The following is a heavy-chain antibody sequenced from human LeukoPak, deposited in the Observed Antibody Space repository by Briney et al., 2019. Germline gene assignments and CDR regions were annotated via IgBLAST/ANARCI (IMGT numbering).Heavy chain of an antibody. J-gene: IGHJ3*02. Sequence: SETLSLTCTVSGGSISSYYWSWIRQPPGKGLEWIGHIYYSGSTNYNPSLKSRVTISVDTSKNQFSLKLSSVTAADTAVYYCARGRQVEMATIRAFDIWGQGTMVTVSS. D-gene: IGHD5-24*01. CDR3: ARGRQVEMATIRAFDI. CDR2: IYYSGST. V-gene: IGHV4-59*01. CDR1: GGSISSYY.